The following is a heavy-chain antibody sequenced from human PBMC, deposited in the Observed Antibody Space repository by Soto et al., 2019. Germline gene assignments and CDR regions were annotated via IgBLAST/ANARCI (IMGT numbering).Heavy chain of an antibody. CDR1: GGNISSYY. CDR2: IYYSGST. CDR3: ARVRAGYYYYMDV. Sequence: PSETLPLTRTVSGGNISSYYWSCIRKPPGKGLEWIGYIYYSGSTNYNPSLKSRVTISVDTSKNQFSLKLSSVTAADTAVYYCARVRAGYYYYMDVWGKGTTVTVSS. J-gene: IGHJ6*03. V-gene: IGHV4-59*01.